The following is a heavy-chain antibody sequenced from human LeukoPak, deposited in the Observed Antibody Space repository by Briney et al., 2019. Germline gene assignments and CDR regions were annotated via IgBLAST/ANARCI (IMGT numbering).Heavy chain of an antibody. CDR2: ISPDGSET. CDR1: GLHFSRYS. V-gene: IGHV3-30*03. D-gene: IGHD2-15*01. Sequence: GRSLILSCAVSGLHFSRYSFHWVRQAPGKGLEWVALISPDGSETYYADPLQGRFTISRDNSKDTLFLEVSSVRPDDTAVYFCAVDRRSSGGTCREDWGRGTPVAVSS. J-gene: IGHJ4*02. CDR3: AVDRRSSGGTCRED.